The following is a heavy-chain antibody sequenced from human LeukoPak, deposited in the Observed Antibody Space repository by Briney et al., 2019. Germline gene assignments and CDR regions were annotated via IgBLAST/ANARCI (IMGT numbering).Heavy chain of an antibody. Sequence: SETLSLTCTVSGGSISSYYWSWIRQPAGKGLEWIGRIYTSGSTNYNPSLKSRVTMSVDTSKNQFSLKLSSVTAADTAVYYCARDAVGCSSTSCYNYYYMDVWGKGTTVTVSS. V-gene: IGHV4-4*07. CDR3: ARDAVGCSSTSCYNYYYMDV. CDR2: IYTSGST. J-gene: IGHJ6*03. CDR1: GGSISSYY. D-gene: IGHD2-2*02.